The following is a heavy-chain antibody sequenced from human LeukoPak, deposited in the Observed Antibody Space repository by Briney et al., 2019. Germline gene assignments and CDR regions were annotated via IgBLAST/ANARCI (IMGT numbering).Heavy chain of an antibody. V-gene: IGHV3-20*04. CDR3: SRVDSSGWYSAFDI. Sequence: GGSLRLSCAASGFTFDDYGMSWVRQAPGKWLEWVSGINWNGGSTGYADSVKGRFTISRDNAKNSLYLQMNSLRAEDTALYYCSRVDSSGWYSAFDIWGQGTMVTVSS. CDR1: GFTFDDYG. J-gene: IGHJ3*02. D-gene: IGHD6-19*01. CDR2: INWNGGST.